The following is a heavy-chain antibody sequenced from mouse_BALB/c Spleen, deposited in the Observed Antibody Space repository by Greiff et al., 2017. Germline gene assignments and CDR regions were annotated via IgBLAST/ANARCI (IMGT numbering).Heavy chain of an antibody. CDR1: GYSITSDYA. V-gene: IGHV3-2*02. J-gene: IGHJ2*01. CDR2: ISYSGST. Sequence: EVNLVESGPGLVKPSQSLSLTCTVTGYSITSDYAWNWIRQFPGNKLEWMGYISYSGSTSYNPSLKSRISITRDTSKNQFFLQLNSVTTEDTATYYCARGGWSYFDYWGQGTTLTVSS. CDR3: ARGGWSYFDY. D-gene: IGHD3-3*01.